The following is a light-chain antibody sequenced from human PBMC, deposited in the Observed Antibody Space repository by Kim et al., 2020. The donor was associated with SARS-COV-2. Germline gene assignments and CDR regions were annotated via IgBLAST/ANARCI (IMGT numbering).Light chain of an antibody. CDR2: QDT. Sequence: SYELTQPPSVSVSPGQTASIPCSGYRLGEKFASWYQQMPGQSPILVIYQDTQRAPGIPERFSGSNSGDTATLTIAGTQAMDEAHYYSQTWGTSVVFGGGTQLTVL. CDR3: QTWGTSVV. CDR1: RLGEKF. J-gene: IGLJ2*01. V-gene: IGLV3-1*01.